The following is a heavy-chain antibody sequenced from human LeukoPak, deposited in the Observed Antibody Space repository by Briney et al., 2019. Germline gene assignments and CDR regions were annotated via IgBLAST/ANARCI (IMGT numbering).Heavy chain of an antibody. CDR3: TRSLVGASFSEY. CDR2: IDTEGSRP. Sequence: QPGGSLRLSCAASGFSFSEYWMHWVRQAPGKGLVWVARIDTEGSRPAYADSVEGRFTISRDNAKNTVYLQMDSLRAEDTAVYYCTRSLVGASFSEYWGQGTLVSVSS. CDR1: GFSFSEYW. D-gene: IGHD1-26*01. V-gene: IGHV3-74*01. J-gene: IGHJ4*02.